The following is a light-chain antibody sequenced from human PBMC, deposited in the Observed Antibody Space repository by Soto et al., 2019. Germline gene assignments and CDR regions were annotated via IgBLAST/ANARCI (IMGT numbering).Light chain of an antibody. J-gene: IGKJ2*01. CDR3: QQYNSYSYT. Sequence: DIQMTQSPSTLSASVVDRVTITCRASQSISSWLAWFQQKPGKAPKLLIYGASSLESGVPSRFSGSGSGTEFTLTISSLQPDDFATYYCQQYNSYSYTFGQGTKVDIK. CDR1: QSISSW. V-gene: IGKV1-5*01. CDR2: GAS.